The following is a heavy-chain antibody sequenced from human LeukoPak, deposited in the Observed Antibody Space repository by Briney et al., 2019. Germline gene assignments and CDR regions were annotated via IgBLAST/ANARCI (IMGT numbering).Heavy chain of an antibody. CDR2: VNNDGSST. CDR1: GFTFSSYW. D-gene: IGHD1-1*01. V-gene: IGHV3-74*01. J-gene: IGHJ4*02. CDR3: ARGGWGTGTDY. Sequence: PGGSLRLSCAASGFTFSSYWMHWVRQAPGKGLVWVSRVNNDGSSTTYADSVKGRFTISRDNAKNTIYLQMNSLRAEDTAVYYCARGGWGTGTDYWGQGTLITVSS.